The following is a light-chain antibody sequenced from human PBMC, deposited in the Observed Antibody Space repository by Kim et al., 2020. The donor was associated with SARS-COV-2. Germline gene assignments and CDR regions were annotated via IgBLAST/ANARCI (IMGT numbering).Light chain of an antibody. Sequence: GQSITISCTGTSSDVGGYNYVSWYQQHPGHAPKLMIYDVSNRPSGVSNRFSGSKSGNTASLTISGLQAEDEADYYCSSYTSSSTWVFGGGTQLTVL. CDR2: DVS. CDR1: SSDVGGYNY. CDR3: SSYTSSSTWV. V-gene: IGLV2-14*03. J-gene: IGLJ3*02.